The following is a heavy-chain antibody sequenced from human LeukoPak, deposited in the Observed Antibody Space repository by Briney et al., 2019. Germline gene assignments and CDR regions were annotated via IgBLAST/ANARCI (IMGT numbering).Heavy chain of an antibody. CDR3: ARDWSVTTFHDY. Sequence: GASVKVSCKASGYTFTGYYTHWVRQAPGQGLEWMGWINPNSGGTNYAQKFQGRVTMTRDTSISTAYMELSRLRSDDTAVYYCARDWSVTTFHDYWGQGTLVTVSS. D-gene: IGHD4-17*01. CDR2: INPNSGGT. CDR1: GYTFTGYY. J-gene: IGHJ4*02. V-gene: IGHV1-2*02.